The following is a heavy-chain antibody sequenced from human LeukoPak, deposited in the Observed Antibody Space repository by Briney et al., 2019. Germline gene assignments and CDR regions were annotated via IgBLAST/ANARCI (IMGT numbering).Heavy chain of an antibody. D-gene: IGHD5-18*01. V-gene: IGHV3-23*01. CDR3: AKEGGYSYAPY. J-gene: IGHJ4*02. Sequence: PGGSLRLSCAASGFSFSSYAMNWVRQAPGKGLEWVSVISGSGGSTYYADSVKGRFTISRDNSKNTLYLQMNSLRAEDTAVYYCAKEGGYSYAPYWGQGTLVTVSS. CDR1: GFSFSSYA. CDR2: ISGSGGST.